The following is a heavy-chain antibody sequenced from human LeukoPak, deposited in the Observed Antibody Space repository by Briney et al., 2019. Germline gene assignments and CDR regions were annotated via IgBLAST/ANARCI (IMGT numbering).Heavy chain of an antibody. CDR3: AKDRLAANYFDY. J-gene: IGHJ4*02. D-gene: IGHD6-25*01. V-gene: IGHV3-30*18. CDR1: GFTFSSYG. CDR2: ISYDGSNK. Sequence: PGGSLRLSGAASGFTFSSYGMHWVRQAPGKGLEWVAVISYDGSNKYYADSVKGRFTISRDNSKNTLYLQMNSLRAEDTAVYYCAKDRLAANYFDYWGQGTLVTVSS.